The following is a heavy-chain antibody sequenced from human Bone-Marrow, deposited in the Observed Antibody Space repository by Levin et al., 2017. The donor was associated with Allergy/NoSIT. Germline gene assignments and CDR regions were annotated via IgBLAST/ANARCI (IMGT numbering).Heavy chain of an antibody. Sequence: GGSLRLSCVGSGFTFSAYGMHWVRQAPGKGLEWVSVISSDGSREKFIDSVKGRFVISRDNAKNTLYLQMNSLRREDTGVYYCAKGASGATDYWGRGTQVTVSS. CDR2: ISSDGSRE. V-gene: IGHV3-30*18. CDR1: GFTFSAYG. CDR3: AKGASGATDY. J-gene: IGHJ4*02. D-gene: IGHD2-8*02.